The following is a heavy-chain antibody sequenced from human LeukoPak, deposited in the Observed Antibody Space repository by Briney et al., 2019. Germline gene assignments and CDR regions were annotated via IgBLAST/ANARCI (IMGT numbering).Heavy chain of an antibody. D-gene: IGHD6-19*01. Sequence: SETLSLTCAVYGGSFSGYYWSWIRQPPGKGLEWIGEINHSGSTNYNPSLKSRVTISVDTSKNQFSLKLSSVTAADTAVYYCASFSGSGPREFDYWGQGTLVTVSS. V-gene: IGHV4-34*01. J-gene: IGHJ4*02. CDR1: GGSFSGYY. CDR3: ASFSGSGPREFDY. CDR2: INHSGST.